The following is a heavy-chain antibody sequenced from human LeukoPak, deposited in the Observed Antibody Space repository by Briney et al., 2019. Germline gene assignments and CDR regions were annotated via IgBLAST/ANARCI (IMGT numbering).Heavy chain of an antibody. CDR2: IWYDESNK. CDR1: GFTFSNYG. CDR3: ATGIAVEVTDTSADSLPLDY. J-gene: IGHJ4*02. D-gene: IGHD2-15*01. V-gene: IGHV3-33*01. Sequence: PGGSLRLSCAASGFTFSNYGMLWVRQAPGKELEWVAVIWYDESNKYYADSVKGRFTISRDNSKNTLYLQMNSLRAEDTAVYYSATGIAVEVTDTSADSLPLDYWGQGTLVTVSS.